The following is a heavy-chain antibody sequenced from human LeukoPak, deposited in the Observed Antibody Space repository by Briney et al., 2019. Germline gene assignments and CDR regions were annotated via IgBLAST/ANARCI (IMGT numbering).Heavy chain of an antibody. J-gene: IGHJ5*02. CDR1: GGSISSYY. CDR2: IYYSGST. V-gene: IGHV4-59*08. D-gene: IGHD6-19*01. CDR3: ARGGGGSGWFNWFDP. Sequence: SETLSLTCTVSGGSISSYYWSWIRQPPGKGLEWIGYIYYSGSTNYNPSLKSRVTISVDTSKNQFSLKLSSVTAADTAVYYCARGGGGSGWFNWFDPWGQGTLVTVSS.